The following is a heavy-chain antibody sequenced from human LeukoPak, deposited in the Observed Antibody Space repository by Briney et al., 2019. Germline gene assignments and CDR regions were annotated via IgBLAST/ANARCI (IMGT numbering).Heavy chain of an antibody. D-gene: IGHD6-19*01. J-gene: IGHJ5*02. Sequence: GGFLRLSCAASGFTCSSYAMHWVRQAPGKGLEWVAVISYDGSNKYYADSVKGRFTISRDNSKNTLYLQMNSLRAEDTAVYYCASVYSSGSEQVLNWFDPWGQGTLVTVSS. CDR3: ASVYSSGSEQVLNWFDP. V-gene: IGHV3-30-3*01. CDR2: ISYDGSNK. CDR1: GFTCSSYA.